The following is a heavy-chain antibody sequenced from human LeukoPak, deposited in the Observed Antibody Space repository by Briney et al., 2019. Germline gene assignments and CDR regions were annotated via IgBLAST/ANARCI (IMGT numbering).Heavy chain of an antibody. CDR2: IDSSGTT. CDR3: VRWRFGFWRGYYRNWFDS. J-gene: IGHJ5*01. D-gene: IGHD3-3*01. Sequence: SETLSLTCTVSGGSLSSSTYSWGWIRQPPGKGLEWIGSIDSSGTTYYNPSLKSRVTISVDTSKSHFSLRLSSATAADTAVQYCVRWRFGFWRGYYRNWFDSWGQGTVVTVSS. CDR1: GGSLSSSTYS. V-gene: IGHV4-39*02.